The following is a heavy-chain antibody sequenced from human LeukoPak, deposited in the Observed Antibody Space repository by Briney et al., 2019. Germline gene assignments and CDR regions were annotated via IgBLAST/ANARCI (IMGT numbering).Heavy chain of an antibody. D-gene: IGHD3-9*01. CDR1: GYTFTSYG. V-gene: IGHV1-18*01. J-gene: IGHJ3*02. Sequence: GASVKVSCKASGYTFTSYGISWVRQAPGQGLEWMGWISAYNGNTNYAQKLQGRVTMTTDTSTSTAYMELRSLRSDDTAVYYCARFQYYDILTRYYGAFDIWGQGTMVTVSS. CDR2: ISAYNGNT. CDR3: ARFQYYDILTRYYGAFDI.